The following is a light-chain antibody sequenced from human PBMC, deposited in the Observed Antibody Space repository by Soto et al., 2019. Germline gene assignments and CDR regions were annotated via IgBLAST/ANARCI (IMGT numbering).Light chain of an antibody. CDR1: QSISNY. CDR3: QKYNSAPWT. V-gene: IGKV1-27*01. Sequence: DIRMTQSASSLSASLGDRVTITCRASQSISNYLAWYQQKPGKFPKLLIYSASTLQSGVPSRFSGSGYGTDFNLTISSLQTEDVATYYCQKYNSAPWTFGQGTKVDIK. J-gene: IGKJ1*01. CDR2: SAS.